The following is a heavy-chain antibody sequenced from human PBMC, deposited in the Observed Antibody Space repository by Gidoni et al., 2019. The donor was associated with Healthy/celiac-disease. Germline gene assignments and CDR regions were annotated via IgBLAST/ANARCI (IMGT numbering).Heavy chain of an antibody. CDR2: IYYSGST. V-gene: IGHV4-39*01. J-gene: IGHJ6*03. CDR1: GGSISSSSYY. CDR3: ARRVNWGSRARDYYYYMDV. D-gene: IGHD7-27*01. Sequence: QLQLQESGPGLVKPSETLSLTCTVSGGSISSSSYYWGWIRQPPGKGLEWIGSIYYSGSTYYTPSLKSRVTISVDTSKNQFSLKLSSVTAADTAVYYCARRVNWGSRARDYYYYMDVWGKGTTVTVSS.